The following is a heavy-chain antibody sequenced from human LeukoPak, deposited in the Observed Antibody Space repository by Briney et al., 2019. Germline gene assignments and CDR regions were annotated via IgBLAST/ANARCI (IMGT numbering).Heavy chain of an antibody. CDR1: GFTFRTFT. D-gene: IGHD1-26*01. J-gene: IGHJ5*02. CDR3: VRVASGSYFGDWFDA. CDR2: FTGSTRDI. V-gene: IGHV3-21*01. Sequence: PEGSLRLSCAASGFTFRTFTMTWVRQAPGKGLEWVSSFTGSTRDIYYADSVKGRFTISRDNAKNSLFLHMNSLRAEDTAVYYCVRVASGSYFGDWFDAWGQGTLVTVSS.